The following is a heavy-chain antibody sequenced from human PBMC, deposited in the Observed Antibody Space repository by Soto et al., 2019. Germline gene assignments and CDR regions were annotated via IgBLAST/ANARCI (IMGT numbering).Heavy chain of an antibody. V-gene: IGHV1-18*04. CDR2: ISAYNGNT. CDR1: GYTFTSYG. D-gene: IGHD3-10*01. CDR3: ASTSILPAGGSGRYIHSDY. J-gene: IGHJ4*02. Sequence: QVQLVQSGAEVKKPGASVKVSCKASGYTFTSYGISWVRQAPGQGLERKGWISAYNGNTNYAQKLQWRVTMTADASTITAYMELRSLRSDDTAVYYCASTSILPAGGSGRYIHSDYWGQGTLVTVSS.